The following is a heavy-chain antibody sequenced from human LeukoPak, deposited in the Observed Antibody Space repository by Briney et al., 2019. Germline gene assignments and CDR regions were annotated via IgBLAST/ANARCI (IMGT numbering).Heavy chain of an antibody. CDR3: AKPKVQSVVDYYGMDV. V-gene: IGHV3-23*01. J-gene: IGHJ6*02. Sequence: PGGSLRLSCAASGFTFSSYAMSWVRQAPGKGLEWVSAISGSGGSTYYADSVKGRFTISRDNSKNTLYLQMNSLRAEDTAVYYCAKPKVQSVVDYYGMDVWGQGTTVTVSS. CDR1: GFTFSSYA. CDR2: ISGSGGST.